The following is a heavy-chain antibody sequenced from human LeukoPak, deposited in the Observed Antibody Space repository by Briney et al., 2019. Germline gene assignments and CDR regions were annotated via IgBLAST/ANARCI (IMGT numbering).Heavy chain of an antibody. CDR3: ARGTGKPAAFDI. D-gene: IGHD3-16*01. Sequence: ASVKVSCKASGYTFTGYYMHWVRQAPGQGLEWMGWINPSSGGTNYAQKFQGRVTMTRDTSISTAYMELSRLRSDDTAVYYCARGTGKPAAFDIWGQGTMVTVSS. CDR2: INPSSGGT. CDR1: GYTFTGYY. V-gene: IGHV1-2*02. J-gene: IGHJ3*02.